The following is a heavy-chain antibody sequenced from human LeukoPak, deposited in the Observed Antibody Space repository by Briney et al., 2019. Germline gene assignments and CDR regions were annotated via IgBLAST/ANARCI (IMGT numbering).Heavy chain of an antibody. CDR2: INPSGGST. J-gene: IGHJ4*02. D-gene: IGHD5-12*01. CDR1: GYTFTSYY. V-gene: IGHV1-46*01. CDR3: ARLASGYDSDVFDY. Sequence: ASVKVSCKASGYTFTSYYMHWVRQAPGQGLEWMGVINPSGGSTSYAQNFQGRVTMTTDTSTSTAYMELRSLRSDDTAVYYCARLASGYDSDVFDYWGQGTLVTVSS.